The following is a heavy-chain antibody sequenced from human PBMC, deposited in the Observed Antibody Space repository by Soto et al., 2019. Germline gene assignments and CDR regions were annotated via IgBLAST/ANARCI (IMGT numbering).Heavy chain of an antibody. CDR1: GYTFTSYA. Sequence: QVQLVQSGAEEKKPGASVKVSCKASGYTFTSYAMHWVRQAPGQRLEWMGWINAGNGNTKYSQKFQGRVSFTRDTSASTAYLELSRLRSEDTAVYYCAADYHFYGMDVWGQGTTVTVSS. V-gene: IGHV1-3*05. CDR3: AADYHFYGMDV. CDR2: INAGNGNT. J-gene: IGHJ6*02.